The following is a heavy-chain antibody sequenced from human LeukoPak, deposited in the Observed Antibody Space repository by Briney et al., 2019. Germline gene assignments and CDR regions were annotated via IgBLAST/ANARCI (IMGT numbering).Heavy chain of an antibody. Sequence: SSETLSLTCTVSGGSISSYYWSWLRQPPGKGLEWIGHIYYSGSTNYNPALKSRVTISIDTSKNQFSLKLNSVTAADTAVYYCASPYSGAYSYFDCWGQGTLVTVSS. CDR2: IYYSGST. V-gene: IGHV4-59*08. J-gene: IGHJ4*02. D-gene: IGHD1-26*01. CDR3: ASPYSGAYSYFDC. CDR1: GGSISSYY.